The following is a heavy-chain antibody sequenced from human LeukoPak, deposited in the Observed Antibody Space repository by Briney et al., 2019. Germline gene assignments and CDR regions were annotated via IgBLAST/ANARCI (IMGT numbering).Heavy chain of an antibody. V-gene: IGHV3-23*01. CDR2: ISGSGGST. Sequence: GGSLRLSCAASGFTFSSYAMSWVRQAPGKGLEWVSAISGSGGSTYYADSVKGRFTISRDNSKNTLYLQMNSLRAEDTAVYYCARARAVDYYDSSGYWYYFDYWGQGTLVTVSS. J-gene: IGHJ4*02. CDR3: ARARAVDYYDSSGYWYYFDY. D-gene: IGHD3-22*01. CDR1: GFTFSSYA.